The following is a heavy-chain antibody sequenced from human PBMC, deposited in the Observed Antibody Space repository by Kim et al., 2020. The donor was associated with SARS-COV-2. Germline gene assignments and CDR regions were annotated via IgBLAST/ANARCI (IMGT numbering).Heavy chain of an antibody. CDR3: AREMGGSVVTASAFDI. J-gene: IGHJ3*02. Sequence: GGSLRLSCAASGFTFSSYGMHWVRQAPGKGLEWVAVIWYDGSNKYYADSVKGRFTISRDNSKNTLYLQMNSLRAEDTAVYYCAREMGGSVVTASAFDIWGQGTMVTVSS. CDR2: IWYDGSNK. CDR1: GFTFSSYG. V-gene: IGHV3-33*01. D-gene: IGHD2-21*02.